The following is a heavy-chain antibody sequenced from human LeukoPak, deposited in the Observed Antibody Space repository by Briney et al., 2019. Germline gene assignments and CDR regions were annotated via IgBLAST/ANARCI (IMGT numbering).Heavy chain of an antibody. Sequence: WASVKVSCKVSGYTLTELSMHWVRQAPGKGLEWMGGFDPEDGETIYAQKFQGRVTTTEDTSTDTAYMELSSLRSEDTAVYYCATAYYYDSSGYYPLGYWGQGTLVTVSS. CDR2: FDPEDGET. J-gene: IGHJ4*02. CDR1: GYTLTELS. V-gene: IGHV1-24*01. CDR3: ATAYYYDSSGYYPLGY. D-gene: IGHD3-22*01.